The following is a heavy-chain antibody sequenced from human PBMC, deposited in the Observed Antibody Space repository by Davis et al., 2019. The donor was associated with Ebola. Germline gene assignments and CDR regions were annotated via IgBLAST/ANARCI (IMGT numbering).Heavy chain of an antibody. V-gene: IGHV3-21*04. J-gene: IGHJ6*02. D-gene: IGHD5-18*01. CDR3: ASDPGLPNGMDV. CDR2: ISDTSAYI. CDR1: GFSFSAYS. Sequence: PGGSLRLSCAASGFSFSAYSMHWVRQAPGKGLEWVSSISDTSAYIFYGDSVKGRFTISRDNSKNTLYLQMNSLRAEDTAVYFCASDPGLPNGMDVWGQGTTVTVSS.